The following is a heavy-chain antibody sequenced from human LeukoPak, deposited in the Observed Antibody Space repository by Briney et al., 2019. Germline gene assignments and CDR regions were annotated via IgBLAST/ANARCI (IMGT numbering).Heavy chain of an antibody. Sequence: GGSLRLSCAASGFTFSSYGMHWVRQAPGKGLEWVAVISYDGSNKYYADSVKGRFTISRDNSKNTLYLQMSSLRAEDTAVYYCAKGLGDFDYWGQGTLVTVSS. V-gene: IGHV3-30*18. CDR3: AKGLGDFDY. CDR1: GFTFSSYG. J-gene: IGHJ4*02. D-gene: IGHD4-17*01. CDR2: ISYDGSNK.